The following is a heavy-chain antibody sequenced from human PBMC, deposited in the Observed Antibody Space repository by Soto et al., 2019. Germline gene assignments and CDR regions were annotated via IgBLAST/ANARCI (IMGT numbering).Heavy chain of an antibody. Sequence: QVQLVQSGAEVKKPGSSVKVSCKASGGTFSSYAISWVRQAPGQGLEWMGGIIPIFGTANYAQKFQGRVTINADKSTSTSYMEVSSLRSEDTAVDYCARRRGTSSGWTPYYYYYGRAVGGQGTTVTVSS. CDR1: GGTFSSYA. CDR2: IIPIFGTA. V-gene: IGHV1-69*06. D-gene: IGHD6-19*01. CDR3: ARRRGTSSGWTPYYYYYGRAV. J-gene: IGHJ6*02.